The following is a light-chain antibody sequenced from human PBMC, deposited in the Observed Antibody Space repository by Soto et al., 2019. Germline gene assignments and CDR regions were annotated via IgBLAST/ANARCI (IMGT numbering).Light chain of an antibody. CDR3: QQYDTLIT. J-gene: IGKJ5*01. CDR1: QDISTY. CDR2: DAS. V-gene: IGKV1-33*01. Sequence: DIQMTQSPSSLSASVGDTVTITCQASQDISTYLNWYQHKPGKAPKLLIYDASTLETGAPSRFSGSGSGADFTLTISSLRPEDIATYYCQQYDTLITFGQGTRLEIK.